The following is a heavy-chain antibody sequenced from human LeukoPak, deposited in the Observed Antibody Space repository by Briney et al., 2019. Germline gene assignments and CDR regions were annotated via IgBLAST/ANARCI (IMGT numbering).Heavy chain of an antibody. J-gene: IGHJ3*01. Sequence: GGSLRLSCAASGFTFSRYWMTWVRQAPGKGLEWVANIKEDGSEKYYADSVKGRFTISRDNANNSLCLQMNSLRAEDTAVYYCARGGGTNDLWGQGTMVTVSS. V-gene: IGHV3-7*04. D-gene: IGHD1-7*01. CDR3: ARGGGTNDL. CDR1: GFTFSRYW. CDR2: IKEDGSEK.